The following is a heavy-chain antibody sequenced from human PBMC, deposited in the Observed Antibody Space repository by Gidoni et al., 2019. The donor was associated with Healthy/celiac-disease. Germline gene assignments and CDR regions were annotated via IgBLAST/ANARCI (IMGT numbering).Heavy chain of an antibody. CDR3: AKDCPPSLPEEGYYDSSGYWYYFDY. CDR1: GFTFSSSA. D-gene: IGHD3-22*01. V-gene: IGHV3-23*01. J-gene: IGHJ4*02. CDR2: SSGRGGST. Sequence: EVQLLESGGGLVQPGGSLRLSCAASGFTFSSSAMSWVRQAPGKGLEWVSASSGRGGSTYYADSGKGRFTISRDNSKNTLYLQMNSLRAEDTAVYYCAKDCPPSLPEEGYYDSSGYWYYFDYWGQGTLVTVSS.